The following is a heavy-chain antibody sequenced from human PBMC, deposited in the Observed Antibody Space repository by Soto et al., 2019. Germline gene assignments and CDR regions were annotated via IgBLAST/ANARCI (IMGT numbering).Heavy chain of an antibody. CDR1: VGSISSSSYD. V-gene: IGHV4-39*01. Sequence: QLQLQESGPGLVKASETLSLSCNVSVGSISSSSYDCSWIRQHPGKGLEWIGSIYYSGRTVYNPSLTSRGPISVDKPKYQFSVTGSSVTAADTAVYDGARRFSSGSGKYGLDLGDQGTTVTVSS. CDR2: IYYSGRT. D-gene: IGHD3-10*01. J-gene: IGHJ6*02. CDR3: ARRFSSGSGKYGLDL.